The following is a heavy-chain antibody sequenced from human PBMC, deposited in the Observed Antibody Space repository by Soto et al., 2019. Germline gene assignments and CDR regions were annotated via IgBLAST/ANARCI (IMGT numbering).Heavy chain of an antibody. CDR3: ARDLQNIVVVVAATSPSGY. Sequence: QVQLVQSGAEVKKPGASVKVSCKASGYTFTSYGISWVRQAPGQGLEWMGWISAYNGNTNYAQKLQGRVTMTTDTSTSTAYMELRSLRSDDTAVYYCARDLQNIVVVVAATSPSGYWGQGTLVTVSS. V-gene: IGHV1-18*01. CDR1: GYTFTSYG. CDR2: ISAYNGNT. D-gene: IGHD2-15*01. J-gene: IGHJ4*02.